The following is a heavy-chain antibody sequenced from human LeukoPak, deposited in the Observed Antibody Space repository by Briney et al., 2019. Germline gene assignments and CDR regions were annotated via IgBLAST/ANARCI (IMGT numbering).Heavy chain of an antibody. CDR1: GFTFSSYG. Sequence: PGRSLRLSCAASGFTFSSYGMHWVRQAPGKGVEGVAVIWDDGSNKYYADSVKGRFTISRDNSKNTLYLQMNSLRAEDTAVYYCARGMAGLYGMDVWGKGTTVTVSS. J-gene: IGHJ6*04. CDR3: ARGMAGLYGMDV. D-gene: IGHD2-8*01. CDR2: IWDDGSNK. V-gene: IGHV3-33*01.